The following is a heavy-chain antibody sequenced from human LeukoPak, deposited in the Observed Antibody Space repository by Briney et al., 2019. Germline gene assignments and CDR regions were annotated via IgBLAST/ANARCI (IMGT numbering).Heavy chain of an antibody. J-gene: IGHJ1*01. CDR2: INPNSGGT. CDR1: GYTFTRYY. Sequence: GASVKVSCKASGYTFTRYYLHWVRQAPGQGLEWMGWINPNSGGTYYAQKFQGRVTMTRDTSISTVYMELGSLEYDDTAAYYCARDHLSAAGSGGWGQGTLVIVSS. D-gene: IGHD6-13*01. V-gene: IGHV1-2*02. CDR3: ARDHLSAAGSGG.